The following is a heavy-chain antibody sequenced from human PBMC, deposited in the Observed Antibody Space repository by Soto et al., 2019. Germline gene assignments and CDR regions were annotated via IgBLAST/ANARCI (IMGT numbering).Heavy chain of an antibody. CDR3: AILGGERGYCSGGSCPVDY. CDR2: INPNSGGT. J-gene: IGHJ4*02. D-gene: IGHD2-15*01. Sequence: QVQLVQSGAEVKKPGASVKVSCKASGYTFTGYYMHWVRQAPGQGFEWMGWINPNSGGTNYAQKFQGWVTMTSDTSISTAYMELDSLGSDDTAVYYCAILGGERGYCSGGSCPVDYCGQGTLVTVSS. V-gene: IGHV1-2*04. CDR1: GYTFTGYY.